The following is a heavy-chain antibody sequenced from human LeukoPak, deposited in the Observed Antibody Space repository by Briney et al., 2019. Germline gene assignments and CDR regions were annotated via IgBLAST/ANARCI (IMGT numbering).Heavy chain of an antibody. CDR1: GFTFGNYW. CDR3: ARYSNSGPIEY. D-gene: IGHD2-15*01. CDR2: IKQDGSEK. Sequence: GGSLRLSCAVSGFTFGNYWMSWVRQAPGKGLEWVANIKQDGSEKHHGDSVRGRSTISRDNAKNSLYLQMSSLGVDDTAAYYCARYSNSGPIEYWGQGTLVTVSS. V-gene: IGHV3-7*01. J-gene: IGHJ4*02.